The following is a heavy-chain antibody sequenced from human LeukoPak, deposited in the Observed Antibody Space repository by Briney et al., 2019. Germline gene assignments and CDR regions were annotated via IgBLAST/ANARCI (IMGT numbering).Heavy chain of an antibody. D-gene: IGHD6-13*01. CDR2: IWYDGSNK. CDR3: ARDSSWYSFDY. J-gene: IGHJ4*02. Sequence: PGWSLRLSCAASGFTFSSYGMHWVRQAPGKGLEWVAVIWYDGSNKYYADSVKGRFTISRDNSKNTLYLQMNSLRAEDTAVYYCARDSSWYSFDYWGQGTLVTVSS. CDR1: GFTFSSYG. V-gene: IGHV3-33*01.